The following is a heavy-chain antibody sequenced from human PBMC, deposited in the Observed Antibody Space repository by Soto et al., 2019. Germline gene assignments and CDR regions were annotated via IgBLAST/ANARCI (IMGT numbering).Heavy chain of an antibody. CDR3: AREDDGGDRDYYGLDV. D-gene: IGHD2-21*02. Sequence: QVQLQESGPGLVRPSQTLSLTCTVSGGSISTDHYHWTWIRQPPGKGLEWIGYIHYSGRIYSNPSLQSRVPMSVDTSNNLFSLKLSSVTAADSAVYFCAREDDGGDRDYYGLDVWGQGTTVTVSS. CDR1: GGSISTDHYH. V-gene: IGHV4-30-4*01. J-gene: IGHJ6*02. CDR2: IHYSGRI.